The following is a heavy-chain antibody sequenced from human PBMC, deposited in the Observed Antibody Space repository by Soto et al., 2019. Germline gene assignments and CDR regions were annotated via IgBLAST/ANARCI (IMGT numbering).Heavy chain of an antibody. CDR2: ISAYNGNT. Sequence: GASVKVSCKASGYTFTSYGISWVRRARGQGLEWMGWISAYNGNTNYAQKLQGRVTMTTDTSTSTAYMELRSLRSDDTAVYYCARCPPYSSGWYGGKLWFDPWGQGTLVTVSS. D-gene: IGHD6-19*01. J-gene: IGHJ5*02. CDR1: GYTFTSYG. CDR3: ARCPPYSSGWYGGKLWFDP. V-gene: IGHV1-18*04.